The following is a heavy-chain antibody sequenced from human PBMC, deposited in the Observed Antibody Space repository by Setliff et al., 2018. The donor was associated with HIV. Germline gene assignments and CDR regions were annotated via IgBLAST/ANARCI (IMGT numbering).Heavy chain of an antibody. D-gene: IGHD1-26*01. CDR1: GFNVRGSY. V-gene: IGHV3-53*05. CDR2: IYRDDET. J-gene: IGHJ4*02. CDR3: TRGLTGVGGSHSWAGGY. Sequence: GSLRLSCGVWGFNVRGSYMSWVRQAPGKGLEWIAAIYRDDETYYADSVKGRFTISRDNSKNTLYLEMNSLRIEDTAVYYCTRGLTGVGGSHSWAGGYWGRGTLVTVSS.